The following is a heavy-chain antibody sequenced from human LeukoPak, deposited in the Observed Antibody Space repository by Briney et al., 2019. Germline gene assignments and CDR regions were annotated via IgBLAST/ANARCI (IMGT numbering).Heavy chain of an antibody. CDR3: ARDSSSSGYYYYYYMDV. Sequence: ASXKVSCKASGYTFTGYYMHWVRQAPGQGLEGMGWINPNSGGTNYAQKFQGRVTITRDTSISTAYMELSRLRSDDTAVYYCARDSSSSGYYYYYYMDVWGKGTTVTVSS. D-gene: IGHD6-6*01. CDR2: INPNSGGT. J-gene: IGHJ6*03. CDR1: GYTFTGYY. V-gene: IGHV1-2*02.